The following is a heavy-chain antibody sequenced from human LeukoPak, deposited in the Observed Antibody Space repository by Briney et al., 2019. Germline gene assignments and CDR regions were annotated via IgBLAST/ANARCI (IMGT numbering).Heavy chain of an antibody. CDR1: GFTFSSYA. CDR2: ISGSGGST. V-gene: IGHV3-23*01. J-gene: IGHJ6*02. D-gene: IGHD3-22*01. Sequence: GGSLRLSCAAPGFTFSSYAMSWVRQAPGKGLEWVSAISGSGGSTYYADSVKGRFTISRDNSKNTLYLQMNSLRAEDTAVYYCAKVVWDSSGSYGMDVWGQGTTVTVSS. CDR3: AKVVWDSSGSYGMDV.